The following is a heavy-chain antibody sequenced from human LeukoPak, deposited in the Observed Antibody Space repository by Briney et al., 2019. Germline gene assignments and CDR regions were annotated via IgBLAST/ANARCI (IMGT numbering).Heavy chain of an antibody. CDR2: ISYDGSDK. V-gene: IGHV3-30*18. CDR3: AKDMSGGDCPDY. Sequence: PGGSLRLPCAASAFTFSSYGMHWVRQAPGKGLEWVALISYDGSDKDYAKSVKGRFTISRDNSKNTLYLQMNSLRAEDTAVYYCAKDMSGGDCPDYWGQGTLVTVSS. D-gene: IGHD2-21*02. CDR1: AFTFSSYG. J-gene: IGHJ4*02.